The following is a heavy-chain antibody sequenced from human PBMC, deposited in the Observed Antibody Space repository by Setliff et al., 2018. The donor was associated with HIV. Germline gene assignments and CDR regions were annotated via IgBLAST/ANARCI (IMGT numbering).Heavy chain of an antibody. CDR1: GGSISSGDYY. CDR2: IYYSGST. J-gene: IGHJ6*02. Sequence: PSETLSLTCTVSGGSISSGDYYWSWIRQPPGKGLEWIGNIYYSGSTYYNPSLKSRVTMSVDTSKNQFSLKLTSVTAADTAVYYCARRRDSSSWYRYYYYYGMDVWGQGTTVTVS. CDR3: ARRRDSSSWYRYYYYYGMDV. V-gene: IGHV4-30-4*08. D-gene: IGHD6-13*01.